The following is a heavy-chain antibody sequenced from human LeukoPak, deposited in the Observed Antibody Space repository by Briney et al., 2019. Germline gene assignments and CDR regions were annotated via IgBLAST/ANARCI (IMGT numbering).Heavy chain of an antibody. J-gene: IGHJ4*02. CDR1: GFTFSTYW. Sequence: GGSLRLSCAASGFTFSTYWMHWVRQAPGKGLVWVSRINSDGSSTSYVDSVKGRFTISRDNAKNTLYLQMNSLRAEDTAVYYCVGSGWYSTDYFDYWGQGTLVTVSS. CDR2: INSDGSST. V-gene: IGHV3-74*01. D-gene: IGHD6-19*01. CDR3: VGSGWYSTDYFDY.